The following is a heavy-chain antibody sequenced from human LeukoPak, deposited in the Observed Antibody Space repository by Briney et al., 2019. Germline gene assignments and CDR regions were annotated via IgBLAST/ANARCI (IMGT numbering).Heavy chain of an antibody. Sequence: GGSLRLSCAASGFTSSSYWMHWVRQAPGKGLVWVSRIKSDGSTNYADSVKGRFTISRDNAKNTVSLQMNSLRAEDTGVYYCARAPSEIGGYYPEYFRHWGQGTLVTVSS. J-gene: IGHJ1*01. CDR1: GFTSSSYW. V-gene: IGHV3-74*01. CDR2: IKSDGST. CDR3: ARAPSEIGGYYPEYFRH. D-gene: IGHD3-22*01.